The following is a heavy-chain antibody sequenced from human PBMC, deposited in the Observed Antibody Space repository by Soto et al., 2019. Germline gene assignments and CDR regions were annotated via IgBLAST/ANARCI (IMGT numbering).Heavy chain of an antibody. CDR2: ISAYNGNT. V-gene: IGHV1-18*01. CDR1: GYTFTSYG. CDR3: SRGGHAVGAAPHLIWFDS. Sequence: GASVKVSCKASGYTFTSYGISWVRQAPGQGLEWMGWISAYNGNTNYAQKLQGRVTMTTDTSTSTAYMELRRLRSDDTAVYYYSRGGHAVGAAPHLIWFDSWGQGSLVTVSS. J-gene: IGHJ5*01. D-gene: IGHD6-6*01.